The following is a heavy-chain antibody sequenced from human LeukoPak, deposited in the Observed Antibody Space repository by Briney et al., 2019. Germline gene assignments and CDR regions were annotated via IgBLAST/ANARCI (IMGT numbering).Heavy chain of an antibody. J-gene: IGHJ6*02. D-gene: IGHD3-16*01. CDR1: GLTFNNYA. CDR2: ISKSGDHT. V-gene: IGHV3-23*01. Sequence: GGSLRLSCAVSGLTFNNYAMSWVRQAPGKGLEWVSAISKSGDHTYYAASAKGRFTIYRDNSKNTQYLQMNSLRAEDTAVYYCATSWGPDTSAFRWGRDGMDVWGQGTTVIVSS. CDR3: ATSWGPDTSAFRWGRDGMDV.